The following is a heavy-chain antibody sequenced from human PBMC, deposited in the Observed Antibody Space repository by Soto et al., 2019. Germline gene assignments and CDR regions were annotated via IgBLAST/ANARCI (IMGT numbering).Heavy chain of an antibody. Sequence: ASVKVSCKASGYTFTSYGISWVRQAPGQGLEWMGWISAYNGNTNYAQKLQGRVTMTTDTSTSTAYMELRSLRSDDTAVYYCARVQYSSGWYAFDYWGQGTQVTVSS. V-gene: IGHV1-18*01. CDR1: GYTFTSYG. CDR3: ARVQYSSGWYAFDY. J-gene: IGHJ4*02. CDR2: ISAYNGNT. D-gene: IGHD6-19*01.